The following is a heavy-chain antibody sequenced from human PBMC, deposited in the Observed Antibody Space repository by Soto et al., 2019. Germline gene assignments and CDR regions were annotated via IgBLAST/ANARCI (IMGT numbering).Heavy chain of an antibody. D-gene: IGHD2-15*01. V-gene: IGHV5-10-1*01. CDR2: IDPDDSYT. Sequence: GESLKISCQGSGYIFGNQWITWVRQTPGKGLEWMGRIDPDDSYTNYSPSFQGHVTISIDKSISTAFLQRTSLKPSDTAMYYCASGRWNLHFHYWGQGSLVTVSS. CDR1: GYIFGNQW. CDR3: ASGRWNLHFHY. J-gene: IGHJ4*02.